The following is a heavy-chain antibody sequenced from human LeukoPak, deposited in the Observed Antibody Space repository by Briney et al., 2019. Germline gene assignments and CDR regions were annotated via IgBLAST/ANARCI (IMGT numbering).Heavy chain of an antibody. CDR3: ATDAYGSGSYLFDY. D-gene: IGHD3-10*01. CDR2: IYSGGSA. CDR1: GFTVSSNY. J-gene: IGHJ4*02. Sequence: PGGSLRLSCAASGFTVSSNYMSWVPQAPGKGLGWVSVIYSGGSAYYADSVKGRFTISRDNSKNTLYLQMNSLRAEDTAVYYCATDAYGSGSYLFDYWGQGTLVTVSS. V-gene: IGHV3-66*01.